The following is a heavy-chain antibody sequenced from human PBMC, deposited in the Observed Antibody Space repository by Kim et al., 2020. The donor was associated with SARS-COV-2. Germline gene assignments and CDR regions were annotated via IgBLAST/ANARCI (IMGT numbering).Heavy chain of an antibody. CDR1: GFTFSSYA. V-gene: IGHV3-23*01. J-gene: IGHJ4*02. D-gene: IGHD3-22*01. CDR2: ISGSGGTT. Sequence: GGSLRLSCAASGFTFSSYAMSWVRQAPGKVLEWVSAISGSGGTTWYADSVKGRFTISRDNSKSTLYLQMNSLRAEDTALYYCAKDTYDSSGSRYDHWGQGSLVTVSS. CDR3: AKDTYDSSGSRYDH.